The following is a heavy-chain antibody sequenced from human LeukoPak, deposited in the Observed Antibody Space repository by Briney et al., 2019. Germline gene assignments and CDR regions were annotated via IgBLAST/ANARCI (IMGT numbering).Heavy chain of an antibody. J-gene: IGHJ4*02. V-gene: IGHV3-48*03. CDR3: ARDPKCSGGGCYSGFDY. CDR2: ISSSGSTI. Sequence: PGGSLRLSCAASGFTFSSYEMNWVRQAPGKGLEWVSYISSSGSTIYYADSVKGRFTISRDNSKNTLYLQMNSLRPEDTAVYYCARDPKCSGGGCYSGFDYWGQGTLVTVSS. D-gene: IGHD2-15*01. CDR1: GFTFSSYE.